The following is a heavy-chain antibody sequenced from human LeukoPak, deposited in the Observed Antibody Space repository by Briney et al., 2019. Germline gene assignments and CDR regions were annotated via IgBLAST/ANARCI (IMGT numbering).Heavy chain of an antibody. D-gene: IGHD6-19*01. CDR1: GFTFSSYA. J-gene: IGHJ4*02. V-gene: IGHV3-23*01. Sequence: PGGSLRLSCAASGFTFSSYAMSWVRQAPGKGLEWVSTISGSGGSTYYADSVKGRFTISRANSKNTLYLQMNSLRAEDTAVYYCAKDGDSSGWYEFDYWGQGTLVTVSS. CDR2: ISGSGGST. CDR3: AKDGDSSGWYEFDY.